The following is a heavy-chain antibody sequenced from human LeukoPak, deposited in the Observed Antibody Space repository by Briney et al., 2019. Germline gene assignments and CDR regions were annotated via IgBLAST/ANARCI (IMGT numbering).Heavy chain of an antibody. V-gene: IGHV5-51*01. Sequence: GESLKISCKGSGYSFISYWIVWVRQMPGKGLEWMGIIYPGDSDTRYSPSFQGQVTISADKSISTAYLQWSSLRASDTAMYYCARHARYCSNGVCYVDYWGQGTLVTVSS. CDR3: ARHARYCSNGVCYVDY. CDR1: GYSFISYW. CDR2: IYPGDSDT. J-gene: IGHJ4*02. D-gene: IGHD2-8*01.